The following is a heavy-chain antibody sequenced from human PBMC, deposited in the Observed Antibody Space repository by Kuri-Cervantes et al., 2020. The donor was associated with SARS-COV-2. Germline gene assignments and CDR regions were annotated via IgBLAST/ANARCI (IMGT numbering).Heavy chain of an antibody. D-gene: IGHD3-10*01. CDR3: ARGFGELLGPGMDV. V-gene: IGHV3-11*01. J-gene: IGHJ6*02. Sequence: GGSLRLSCAASGFTFSDYYMNWIRQAPGKGLEWVSYISSSGNTLYYADSVKGRFTISRDNAKNSLYLQMNSLRAEDTAVYYCARGFGELLGPGMDVWGQGTTVT. CDR2: ISSSGNTL. CDR1: GFTFSDYY.